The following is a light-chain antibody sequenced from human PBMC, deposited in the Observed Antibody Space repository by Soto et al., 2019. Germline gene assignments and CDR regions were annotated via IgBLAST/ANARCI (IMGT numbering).Light chain of an antibody. CDR1: QSIGSG. J-gene: IGKJ2*01. Sequence: DIQMTQSPSTLSASVGDGVTITCRASQSIGSGLACYQQRPGKAPKLLIYKATNLQEGVPSRFSGSGSGTDFSLTISSLQPVDSATYYCQQYNDFQYTFGQGTKLEI. CDR3: QQYNDFQYT. CDR2: KAT. V-gene: IGKV1-5*03.